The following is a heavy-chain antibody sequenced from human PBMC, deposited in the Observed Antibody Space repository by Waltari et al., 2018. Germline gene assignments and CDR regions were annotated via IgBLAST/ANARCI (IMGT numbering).Heavy chain of an antibody. Sequence: EVQLVESGGGLVKPGGSLRLSCAASGFTFSSYSMNWVRQAPGEGLEWVSSISSSSSYIYYADSVKGRFTSSRDNAKNSLYLQMNSLRAEDTAVYYCARKQQPLDYWGQGTLVTVSS. CDR1: GFTFSSYS. V-gene: IGHV3-21*01. CDR2: ISSSSSYI. D-gene: IGHD6-13*01. J-gene: IGHJ4*02. CDR3: ARKQQPLDY.